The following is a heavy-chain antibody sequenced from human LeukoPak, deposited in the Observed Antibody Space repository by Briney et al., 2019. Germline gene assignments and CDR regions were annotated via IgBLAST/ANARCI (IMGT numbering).Heavy chain of an antibody. J-gene: IGHJ1*01. CDR3: ARAPDCYDSSGYYEYFQH. D-gene: IGHD3-22*01. V-gene: IGHV3-20*04. Sequence: PGGSLRLSCAASGFTFDDYGMSWVRQAPGKGLEWVSGINWNGGSTGYADSVKGRFTISRDSAKNSLYLQMNSLRAEDTALYYCARAPDCYDSSGYYEYFQHWGQGTLVTVSS. CDR2: INWNGGST. CDR1: GFTFDDYG.